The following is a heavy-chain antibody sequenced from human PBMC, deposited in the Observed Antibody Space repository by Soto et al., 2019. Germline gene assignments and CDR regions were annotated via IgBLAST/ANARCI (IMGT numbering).Heavy chain of an antibody. J-gene: IGHJ5*02. V-gene: IGHV3-7*01. CDR1: GFTFSSYW. CDR3: ARSDIKGSGSYDPNWFDP. CDR2: IKQDGSEK. Sequence: GGSLRLSCAASGFTFSSYWMSWVRQAPGKGLEWVANIKQDGSEKYYVDSVKGRFTISRDNAKNSLYLQMNSLRAEDTAVYYCARSDIKGSGSYDPNWFDPGGKETLVTVSS. D-gene: IGHD3-10*01.